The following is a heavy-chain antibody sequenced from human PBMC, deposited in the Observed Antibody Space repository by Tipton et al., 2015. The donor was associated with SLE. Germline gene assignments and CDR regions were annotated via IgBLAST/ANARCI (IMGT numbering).Heavy chain of an antibody. V-gene: IGHV1-2*04. J-gene: IGHJ3*02. CDR1: GYTFTGYY. CDR2: INPNSGGT. D-gene: IGHD3-16*01. CDR3: ARVPILRWGSCNRSDAFDI. Sequence: QSGAEVKKPGASVKVSCKASGYTFTGYYMHWVRQAPGQGLEWMGWINPNSGGTNYAQKFQDWVTMTRDTSISTAYMEQSRLGFDGAAVYYCARVPILRWGSCNRSDAFDIWGQVTMVPVSS.